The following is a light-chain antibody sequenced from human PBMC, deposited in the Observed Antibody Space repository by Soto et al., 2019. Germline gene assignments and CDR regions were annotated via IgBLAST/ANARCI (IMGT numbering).Light chain of an antibody. CDR3: QQYNSYSHA. V-gene: IGKV1-5*01. CDR2: DAS. CDR1: QSISSW. Sequence: DIQMTHSPSTLSASVGDRVTITCRASQSISSWLAWYQQKPGKAPKLLIYDASSLESGVPSRFSGSGSGTEFTLTISSLQPDDFATYYCQQYNSYSHAFGQGTKVDI. J-gene: IGKJ1*01.